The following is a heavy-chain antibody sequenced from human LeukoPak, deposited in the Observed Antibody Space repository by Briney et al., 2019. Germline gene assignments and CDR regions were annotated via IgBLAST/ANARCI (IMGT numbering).Heavy chain of an antibody. CDR3: ARQDFNILTGFYPLYFDS. D-gene: IGHD3-9*01. CDR2: IYHSGST. J-gene: IGHJ4*02. Sequence: PSETLSLTCNVSGYSISSGYYWGWIRQSPGKGLDWIGSIYHSGSTYYKPLLESRVTISIDTSKNQFSLKLNSVTAADTAVYYCARQDFNILTGFYPLYFDSRGQGSLVTVSS. V-gene: IGHV4-38-2*02. CDR1: GYSISSGYY.